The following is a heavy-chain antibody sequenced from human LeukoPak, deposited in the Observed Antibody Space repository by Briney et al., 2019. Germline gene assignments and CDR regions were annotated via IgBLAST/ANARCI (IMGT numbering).Heavy chain of an antibody. V-gene: IGHV1-8*03. D-gene: IGHD2-2*01. CDR3: ASATSLLWEA. CDR1: GYSFTNYD. J-gene: IGHJ5*02. CDR2: MNPKSGDT. Sequence: GASVKVSCKASGYSFTNYDINWVRQATGQGLEWMGWMNPKSGDTGYSQKFQGRVFITRDTSINTAYMELSSLGSEDTAVYYCASATSLLWEAWGQGTLVTVSS.